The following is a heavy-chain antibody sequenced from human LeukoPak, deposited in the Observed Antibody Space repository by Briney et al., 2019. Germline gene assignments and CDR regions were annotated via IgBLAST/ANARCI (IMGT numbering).Heavy chain of an antibody. CDR3: GNLPVYYYYYMDV. Sequence: GGSLRLSCAASGFTFSTYAMSWVRQAPGKGLEWVSAISGSGGSTYYADSVKGRFTISRDNSKNTLYLQMNSLRAEDTAVYNCGNLPVYYYYYMDVWGKGTTVTVSS. CDR1: GFTFSTYA. CDR2: ISGSGGST. J-gene: IGHJ6*03. V-gene: IGHV3-23*01.